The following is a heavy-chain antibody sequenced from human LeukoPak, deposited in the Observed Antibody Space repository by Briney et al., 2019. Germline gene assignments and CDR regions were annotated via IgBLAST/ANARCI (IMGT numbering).Heavy chain of an antibody. J-gene: IGHJ6*04. CDR2: IIPIFGTA. V-gene: IGHV1-69*01. CDR1: GGTFSSYA. D-gene: IGHD2-15*01. CDR3: ARGRYCSGGSCYSGADYYYYYGMDV. Sequence: GSSVKVSCMASGGTFSSYAISWVRQAPGQGLEWMGGIIPIFGTANYAQKFQGRVTITADESTSTAYMELSSLRSEDTAVYYCARGRYCSGGSCYSGADYYYYYGMDVWGKGTTVTVSS.